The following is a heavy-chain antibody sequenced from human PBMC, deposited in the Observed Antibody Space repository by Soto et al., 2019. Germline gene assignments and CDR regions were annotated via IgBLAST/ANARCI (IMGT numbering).Heavy chain of an antibody. Sequence: PGGSLRLSCAASGFTFSSYAMSWVRQAPGKGLEWVSAISGSGGSTYYADSVKGRFTISRDNSENTLYLQMNSLRAEDTAVYYCAKGTTTVTYYYYYGMDVWGQGTTVTVSS. J-gene: IGHJ6*02. CDR1: GFTFSSYA. V-gene: IGHV3-23*01. CDR2: ISGSGGST. CDR3: AKGTTTVTYYYYYGMDV. D-gene: IGHD4-17*01.